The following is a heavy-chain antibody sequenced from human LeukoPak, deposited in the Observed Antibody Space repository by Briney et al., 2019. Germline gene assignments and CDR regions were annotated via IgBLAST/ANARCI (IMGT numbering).Heavy chain of an antibody. CDR1: GFTFSSYE. J-gene: IGHJ6*03. CDR3: ARLVGAGKDYYYYYMDV. D-gene: IGHD1-26*01. CDR2: IFYSGST. Sequence: GSLRLSCAASGFTFSSYEMNWVRQAPGKGLEWIGSIFYSGSTYYNPSLKSRVTISVDTSKNQFSLKLSSVTAADTAVYYCARLVGAGKDYYYYYMDVWGKGTTVTVSS. V-gene: IGHV4-59*05.